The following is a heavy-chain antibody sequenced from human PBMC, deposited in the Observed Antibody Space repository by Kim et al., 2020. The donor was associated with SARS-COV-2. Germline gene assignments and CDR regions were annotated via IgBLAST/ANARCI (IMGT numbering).Heavy chain of an antibody. Sequence: EGSTDYTDSVKGRFTISRENSKNTLYLQMNSLRAEDTAVYYCANLYDLAGWGQGTLVTVSS. CDR2: EGST. D-gene: IGHD3-3*01. V-gene: IGHV3-23*01. J-gene: IGHJ4*02. CDR3: ANLYDLAG.